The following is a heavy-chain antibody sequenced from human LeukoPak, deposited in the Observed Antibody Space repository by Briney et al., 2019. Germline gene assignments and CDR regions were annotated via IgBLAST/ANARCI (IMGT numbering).Heavy chain of an antibody. CDR2: INHSGST. Sequence: SETLSLTCAVYGGSFSGYYWSWIRQPPGKGLEWIGEINHSGSTNYNPSLKSRVTISVDTSENQFSLKLSSVTAADTAVYYCARTHRRSGSYLVFDIWGQGTMVTVSS. V-gene: IGHV4-34*01. J-gene: IGHJ3*02. D-gene: IGHD1-26*01. CDR1: GGSFSGYY. CDR3: ARTHRRSGSYLVFDI.